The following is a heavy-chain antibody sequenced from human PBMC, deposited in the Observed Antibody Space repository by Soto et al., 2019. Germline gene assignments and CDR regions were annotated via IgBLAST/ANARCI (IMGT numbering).Heavy chain of an antibody. Sequence: SETLSLTCAISGDSVSSNSAAWNWIRQSPSRGLEWLGRTYYRSKWYNDYAVSVKSRITINPDTSKNQFSLQLNSVTPEDTAVYYCARGITIFGVVPSYGMDVWGQGTAGNV. V-gene: IGHV6-1*01. D-gene: IGHD3-3*01. J-gene: IGHJ6*02. CDR2: TYYRSKWYN. CDR3: ARGITIFGVVPSYGMDV. CDR1: GDSVSSNSAA.